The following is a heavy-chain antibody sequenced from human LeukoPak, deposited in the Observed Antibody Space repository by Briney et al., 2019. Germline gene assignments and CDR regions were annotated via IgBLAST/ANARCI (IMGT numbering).Heavy chain of an antibody. D-gene: IGHD3-22*01. CDR2: ISASGGTT. CDR1: GFTFSYYG. Sequence: GGSLRLSCAASGFTFSYYGMNWVRQAPGKGLEWVSGISASGGTTYYADSVKGRFTISRDNSKNTLVLQLNSLRAEDTAVYYCAKDPTDFDSSGQTYFDYWGQGTLVTVSS. V-gene: IGHV3-23*01. CDR3: AKDPTDFDSSGQTYFDY. J-gene: IGHJ4*02.